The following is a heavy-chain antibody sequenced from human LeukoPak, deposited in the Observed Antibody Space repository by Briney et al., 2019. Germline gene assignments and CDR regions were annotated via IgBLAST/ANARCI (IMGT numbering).Heavy chain of an antibody. CDR1: GYTFTSYG. CDR3: ARDYYYDSSGRFDY. CDR2: ISAYNGNT. V-gene: IGHV1-18*01. J-gene: IGHJ4*02. D-gene: IGHD3-22*01. Sequence: ASVKVSFKASGYTFTSYGISWVRQAPAQGLEWMGWISAYNGNTNYAQKPQGRVTMTTDTSTSTAYMELRSVRSDDTGVYYCARDYYYDSSGRFDYWGEGSLVSVCS.